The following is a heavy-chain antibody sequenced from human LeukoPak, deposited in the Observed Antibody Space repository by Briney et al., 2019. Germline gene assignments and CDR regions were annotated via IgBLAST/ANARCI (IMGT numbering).Heavy chain of an antibody. D-gene: IGHD6-13*01. J-gene: IGHJ4*02. CDR2: IYYSGST. CDR1: GGSFSGYY. V-gene: IGHV4-59*01. CDR3: ARVTGYRIEDYFDY. Sequence: SETLSLTCAVYGGSFSGYYWGWIRQPPGKGLEWIGYIYYSGSTNYNPSLKSRVTISVETSKNEFSLKLRSVTAADTAVYYCARVTGYRIEDYFDYWGQGTLVTVSS.